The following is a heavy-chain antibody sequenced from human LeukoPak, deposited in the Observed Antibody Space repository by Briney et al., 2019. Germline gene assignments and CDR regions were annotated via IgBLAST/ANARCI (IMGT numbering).Heavy chain of an antibody. J-gene: IGHJ4*02. CDR1: GFTVSSNS. Sequence: PGGSLRLSCTVSGFTVSSNSMSWVRQAPGKGLEWVSFIYSGGNTHYSDSVKGRFTISRDNAKNSLYLQMNSLRVEDTAVYYCARGSSSWYYLDYWGQGTLVTVSS. D-gene: IGHD6-13*01. CDR3: ARGSSSWYYLDY. V-gene: IGHV3-53*01. CDR2: IYSGGNT.